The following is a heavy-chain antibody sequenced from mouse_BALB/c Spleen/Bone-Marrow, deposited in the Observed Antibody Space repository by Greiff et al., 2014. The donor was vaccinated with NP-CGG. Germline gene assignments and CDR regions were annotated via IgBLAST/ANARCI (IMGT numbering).Heavy chain of an antibody. Sequence: VQRVESGPGLVAPSQSLSITCTVSGFSLTDYGVSWIRQPPGKGLEWLGVIWGGGSTYYNSALKSRLSISKDNSKSQVFLKMNSLQTDDTAMYYCAKRGGLGPYWYFDVWGAGTTVTVSS. V-gene: IGHV2-6-5*01. CDR3: AKRGGLGPYWYFDV. J-gene: IGHJ1*01. CDR2: IWGGGST. D-gene: IGHD4-1*01. CDR1: GFSLTDYG.